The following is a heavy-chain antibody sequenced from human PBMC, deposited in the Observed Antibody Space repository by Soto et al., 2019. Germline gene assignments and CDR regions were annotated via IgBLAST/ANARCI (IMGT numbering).Heavy chain of an antibody. D-gene: IGHD2-2*01. Sequence: SVKVSCKASGGTSSRYSISWVRQAPGQGLECMGGIIPIFGTANYAQKFQGRVTITADESTSTAYMELSSLRSEDTAVYYCARSDIVVVTAASARYYYGMDVWGQGTTVTVSS. V-gene: IGHV1-69*13. CDR2: IIPIFGTA. CDR1: GGTSSRYS. CDR3: ARSDIVVVTAASARYYYGMDV. J-gene: IGHJ6*02.